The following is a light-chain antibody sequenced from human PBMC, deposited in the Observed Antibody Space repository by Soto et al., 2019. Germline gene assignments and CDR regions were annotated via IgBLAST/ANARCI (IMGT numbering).Light chain of an antibody. Sequence: TRCPGTLYLAAGERATLYCSASQSVMSSYLAVYQQRPGQAPRLLIYAASIRATGIPDRITCSGSGTGLRVTTAVSEFLQFRAYDCRHYGRFRRAFGQGTKVDIK. CDR2: AAS. CDR3: RHYGRFRRA. CDR1: QSVMSSY. V-gene: IGKV3-20*01. J-gene: IGKJ1*01.